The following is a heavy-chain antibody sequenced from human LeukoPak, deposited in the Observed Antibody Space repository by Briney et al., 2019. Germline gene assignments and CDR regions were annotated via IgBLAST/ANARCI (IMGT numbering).Heavy chain of an antibody. CDR3: ARESWSDSVAFDI. J-gene: IGHJ3*02. D-gene: IGHD3-3*01. CDR2: ISGSGGKT. CDR1: GLTFSSHA. Sequence: GGSLRLSCAASGLTFSSHAMSWVRQPPGKGLEWVSAISGSGGKTYYADSVKGRFTISRDSSKRTLYLQMNSLRAEDTAMYYCARESWSDSVAFDIWGLGTMVIVSS. V-gene: IGHV3-23*01.